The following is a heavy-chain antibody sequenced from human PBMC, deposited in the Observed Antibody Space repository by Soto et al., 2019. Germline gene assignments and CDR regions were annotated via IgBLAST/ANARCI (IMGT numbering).Heavy chain of an antibody. CDR2: ISAYNGNT. J-gene: IGHJ4*02. CDR1: GYTFTSYG. V-gene: IGHV1-18*04. CDR3: AREDSYDSSGYYTLRVFDY. Sequence: ASVKVSCKASGYTFTSYGISWVRQAPGQGLEWMGWISAYNGNTNYAQKLQGRVTMTTDTSTSTAYMELRSLRSDDTAVYYCAREDSYDSSGYYTLRVFDYWGQGTLVTSPQ. D-gene: IGHD3-22*01.